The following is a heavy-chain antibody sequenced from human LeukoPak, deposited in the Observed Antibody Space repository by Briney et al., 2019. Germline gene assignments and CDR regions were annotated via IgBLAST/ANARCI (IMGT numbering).Heavy chain of an antibody. CDR2: IQNDGSNT. D-gene: IGHD6-13*01. CDR3: AKEGSSWYEGYFDY. CDR1: GFTFSDYG. V-gene: IGHV3-30*02. J-gene: IGHJ4*02. Sequence: QTGGSLRLSCAASGFTFSDYGMNWVRQTPGKGLEWLAFIQNDGSNTFYADSVKGRFTISRDNAKNSLYLQMNSLRAEDTAVYYCAKEGSSWYEGYFDYWGQGTLVTVSS.